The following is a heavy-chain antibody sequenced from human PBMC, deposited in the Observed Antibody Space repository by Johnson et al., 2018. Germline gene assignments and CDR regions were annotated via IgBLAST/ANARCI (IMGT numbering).Heavy chain of an antibody. D-gene: IGHD2-2*02. Sequence: VQLVESGAEVKKPGESLKISCEGSGYSFASYWIGWVRQMPGKGLEWMGIIYPGDSDTRYSPSFQGQVTISAAKSISTAYLQWSSLKASDTAMYYCAGPTIPLGFYAFDIWAQGTMVTVSS. CDR2: IYPGDSDT. V-gene: IGHV5-51*03. CDR1: GYSFASYW. J-gene: IGHJ3*02. CDR3: AGPTIPLGFYAFDI.